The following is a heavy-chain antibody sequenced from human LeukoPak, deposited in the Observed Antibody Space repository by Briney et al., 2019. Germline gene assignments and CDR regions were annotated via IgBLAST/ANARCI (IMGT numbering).Heavy chain of an antibody. CDR1: GYTLTELS. J-gene: IGHJ4*02. Sequence: GASVKVSCKVSGYTLTELSMHWVRQAPGKGLEWMGGFDPEDGETIYAQKFQGRVTMTEDTSTDTAYMELSSLRSEDTAVYYCARLGRKTTVVPPDFDCWGQGTLVTVSS. CDR3: ARLGRKTTVVPPDFDC. D-gene: IGHD4-23*01. CDR2: FDPEDGET. V-gene: IGHV1-24*01.